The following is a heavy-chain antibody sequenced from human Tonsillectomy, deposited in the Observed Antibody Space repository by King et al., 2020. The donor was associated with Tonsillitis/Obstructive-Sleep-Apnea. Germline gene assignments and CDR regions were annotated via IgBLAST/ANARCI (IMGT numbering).Heavy chain of an antibody. CDR1: GGSISSSNW. CDR2: SYHSGST. J-gene: IGHJ6*03. CDR3: ARMGCSSTSCFPKGVYYYMDV. D-gene: IGHD2-2*01. Sequence: VQLQESGPGLVKPSGTLSLTCAVSGGSISSSNWWCWVRQPPGKGLEWIGESYHSGSTNYNPSLRSLVTISVDKSKNQFSVKLSSVTAADTAVYYFARMGCSSTSCFPKGVYYYMDVWGKGTTVTVSS. V-gene: IGHV4-4*02.